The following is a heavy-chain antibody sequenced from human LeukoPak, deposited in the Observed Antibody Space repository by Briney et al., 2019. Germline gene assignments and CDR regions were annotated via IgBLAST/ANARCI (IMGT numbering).Heavy chain of an antibody. V-gene: IGHV4-39*01. CDR1: GGSISSSSYY. CDR3: ARGGTPAFDY. J-gene: IGHJ4*02. D-gene: IGHD2-15*01. CDR2: IYYSGST. Sequence: SETLSLTCTVSGGSISSSSYYWGWIRQPPGKGLEWIGSIYYSGSTYYNPSLKSRVTISVDTSKDQFSLKLSSVTAADTAVYYCARGGTPAFDYWGQGTLVTVSS.